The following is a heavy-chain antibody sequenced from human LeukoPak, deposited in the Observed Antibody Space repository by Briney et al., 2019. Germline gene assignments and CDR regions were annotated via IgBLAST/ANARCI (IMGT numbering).Heavy chain of an antibody. Sequence: ASVKVSCKASGYTFTGHYMHWVRQAPGQGLEWMGWINPKNAGTNFAQRFQGRVTMTRDTSISTAYMELSRLRSDDTAVYYCARAGEGDYAFVFDYWGQGTLVTVSS. J-gene: IGHJ4*02. CDR2: INPKNAGT. CDR3: ARAGEGDYAFVFDY. CDR1: GYTFTGHY. D-gene: IGHD4-17*01. V-gene: IGHV1-2*02.